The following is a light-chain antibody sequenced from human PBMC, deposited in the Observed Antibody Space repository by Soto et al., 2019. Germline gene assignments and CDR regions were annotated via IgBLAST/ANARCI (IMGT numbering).Light chain of an antibody. V-gene: IGLV2-11*01. Sequence: QSALTQPRSXXXXXXXXXXISCTGTSSDVGGYNYVSWYQQHPGKAPKLMIYDVSKRPSGVPDRFSGSKSGNTASLTISGLQAEDEADYYCCSYAGSYYVFGTGTKLTVL. CDR1: SSDVGGYNY. CDR2: DVS. CDR3: CSYAGSYYV. J-gene: IGLJ1*01.